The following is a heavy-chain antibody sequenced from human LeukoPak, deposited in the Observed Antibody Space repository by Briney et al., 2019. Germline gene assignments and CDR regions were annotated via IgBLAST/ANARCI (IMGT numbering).Heavy chain of an antibody. V-gene: IGHV1-69*06. Sequence: GASVKVSCKASGGTFSSYAISWVRQAPGQGLEWMGGIIPIFGTANYAQKFQGRVTITADKSTSTAYMELSSLRSEDTAVYYCARHVGIAVIPDRYFDLWGRGTLVTVSS. CDR2: IIPIFGTA. J-gene: IGHJ2*01. D-gene: IGHD6-19*01. CDR1: GGTFSSYA. CDR3: ARHVGIAVIPDRYFDL.